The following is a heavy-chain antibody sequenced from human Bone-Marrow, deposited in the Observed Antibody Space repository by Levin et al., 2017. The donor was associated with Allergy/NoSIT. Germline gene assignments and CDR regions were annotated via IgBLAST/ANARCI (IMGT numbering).Heavy chain of an antibody. V-gene: IGHV3-30*18. CDR1: GFTFSSYG. Sequence: GGSLRLSCAASGFTFSSYGMHWVRQPPGKGLEWLAVISYDGSNKNYADSVKGRFTISRDNSKNTLYLQMNSLRVEDTAVYYCAKDLWVQGVIIPDYWGQGTLVTVSS. D-gene: IGHD3-10*01. CDR3: AKDLWVQGVIIPDY. J-gene: IGHJ4*02. CDR2: ISYDGSNK.